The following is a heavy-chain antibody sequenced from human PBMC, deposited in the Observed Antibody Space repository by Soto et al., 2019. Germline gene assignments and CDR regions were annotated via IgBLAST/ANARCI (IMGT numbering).Heavy chain of an antibody. V-gene: IGHV1-69*06. D-gene: IGHD1-26*01. CDR2: IMPTFGSA. J-gene: IGHJ4*02. CDR3: ASERSAQYFDY. Sequence: RASVKVSCKASGFTFTSSAVQWVRQVPGQGLEWMGGIMPTFGSATYAPKFQGRVTISADRSTSTAYMELSSLRSEDTAVYFCASERSAQYFDYWGQGTLVTVSS. CDR1: GFTFTSSA.